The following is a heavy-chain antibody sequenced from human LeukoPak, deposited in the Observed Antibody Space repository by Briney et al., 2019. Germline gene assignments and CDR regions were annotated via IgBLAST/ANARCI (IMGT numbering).Heavy chain of an antibody. CDR2: IYHSGST. CDR3: ARDWAAAGFDY. Sequence: PSQTLSLTCAVSGGSISSGGYSWSWIRQPAGKGLEWIGYIYHSGSTYYNPSLKSRVTISVDRSKNQFSLKLSSVTAADTAVYYCARDWAAAGFDYWGQGTLVTVSS. CDR1: GGSISSGGYS. D-gene: IGHD6-13*01. J-gene: IGHJ4*02. V-gene: IGHV4-30-2*01.